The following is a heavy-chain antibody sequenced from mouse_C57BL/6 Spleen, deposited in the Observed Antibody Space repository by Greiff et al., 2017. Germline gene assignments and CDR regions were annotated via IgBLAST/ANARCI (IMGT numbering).Heavy chain of an antibody. D-gene: IGHD3-3*01. V-gene: IGHV1-50*01. CDR1: GYTFTSYW. J-gene: IGHJ2*01. CDR3: GLGNFDY. CDR2: IDPSDSYT. Sequence: VQLQQPGAELVKPGASVKLSCKASGYTFTSYWMQWVKQRPGQGLEWIGEIDPSDSYTNYNQKFKGKATLTVDTSSSTAYMQLSSLTSEDSAVYYCGLGNFDYWGQGTTLTVSS.